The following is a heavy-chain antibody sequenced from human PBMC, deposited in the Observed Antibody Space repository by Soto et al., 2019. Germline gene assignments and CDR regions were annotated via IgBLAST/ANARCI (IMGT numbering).Heavy chain of an antibody. Sequence: GGSLRLSCAASGFIFDDYGMSWVRQAPGKGLEWVSGINWNGGSTAYADSVKGRFTISRDNAKNSLFLQMNSLRAEDTAVYYCAVDPPDAFDIWGQGTIVTVSS. J-gene: IGHJ3*02. CDR3: AVDPPDAFDI. CDR2: INWNGGST. CDR1: GFIFDDYG. V-gene: IGHV3-20*04.